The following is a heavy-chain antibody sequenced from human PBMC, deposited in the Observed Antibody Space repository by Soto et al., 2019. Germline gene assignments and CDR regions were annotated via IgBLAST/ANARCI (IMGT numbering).Heavy chain of an antibody. CDR2: IVPLLGLT. Sequence: QVPLVQSGAEVKKPGSSVKVSCEASGGTSTIYTITWVRQAPGQGLAWMGRIVPLLGLTNYAREFQDRVTITADSSTSTAYMELSSLRFDATAVYFCATEKYGAGRVGVYFWGQGTQVTVSS. J-gene: IGHJ4*02. CDR3: ATEKYGAGRVGVYF. D-gene: IGHD1-26*01. V-gene: IGHV1-69*08. CDR1: GGTSTIYT.